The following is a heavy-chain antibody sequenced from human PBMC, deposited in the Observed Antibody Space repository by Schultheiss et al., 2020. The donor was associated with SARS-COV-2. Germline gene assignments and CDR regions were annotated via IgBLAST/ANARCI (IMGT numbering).Heavy chain of an antibody. CDR2: IHYSGST. CDR1: GDSITTSY. D-gene: IGHD5-18*01. Sequence: SETLSLTCSVSGDSITTSYWSWFRQPPGKGLEWIGYIHYSGSTNSNPSLEGRVVTSVDTAKNQFSLMLSSVTAEETAIYYCAGSGYRYGARWWGQGALVTVAS. V-gene: IGHV4-59*03. CDR3: AGSGYRYGARW. J-gene: IGHJ4*02.